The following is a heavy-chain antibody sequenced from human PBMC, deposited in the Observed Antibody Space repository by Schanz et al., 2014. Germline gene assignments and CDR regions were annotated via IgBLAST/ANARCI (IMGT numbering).Heavy chain of an antibody. CDR2: IWFDGSNK. D-gene: IGHD1-1*01. Sequence: VQLVESGGGVVQPGRSLRLSCAASGFTFSRCGMHWVRQTPAKGLEWVAIIWFDGSNKYYADSVKGRFTISRDNSKNTLYLQMNSLRDEDTAMYYCARRVPYSFGLDVWGQGATVTVSS. J-gene: IGHJ6*02. CDR1: GFTFSRCG. V-gene: IGHV3-33*01. CDR3: ARRVPYSFGLDV.